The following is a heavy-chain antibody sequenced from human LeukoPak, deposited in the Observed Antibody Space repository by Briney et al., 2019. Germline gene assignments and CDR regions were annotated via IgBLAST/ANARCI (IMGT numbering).Heavy chain of an antibody. V-gene: IGHV3-30*02. CDR2: IRYDGTNK. CDR3: AKDKDSTNWYFDY. Sequence: PGGSLGLSCAASGFTFSSHGMHWVRQAPGKGLEWVAFIRYDGTNKYYADSVKGRFTISRDNSKNTLYLQMNSLRAEDTAVYYCAKDKDSTNWYFDYWGQGTLVTVSS. D-gene: IGHD2-15*01. J-gene: IGHJ4*02. CDR1: GFTFSSHG.